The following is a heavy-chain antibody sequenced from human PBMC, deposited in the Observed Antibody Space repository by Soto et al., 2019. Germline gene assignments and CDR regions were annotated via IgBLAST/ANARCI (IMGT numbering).Heavy chain of an antibody. J-gene: IGHJ6*02. V-gene: IGHV1-18*01. CDR3: AREGVVPAARDPYYYYGMDV. CDR2: ISAYNGNT. D-gene: IGHD2-2*01. CDR1: GYTFTGYG. Sequence: QVQLVQSGAEVKKPGASVKVSCKASGYTFTGYGISWVRQAPGQGLEWMGWISAYNGNTNYAQKPQGRVTMTTDTSTSTAYMELRSLRSDDTAVYYCAREGVVPAARDPYYYYGMDVWGQGTTVTVSS.